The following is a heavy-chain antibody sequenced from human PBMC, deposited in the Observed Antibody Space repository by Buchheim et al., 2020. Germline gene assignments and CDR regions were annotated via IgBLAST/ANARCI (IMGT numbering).Heavy chain of an antibody. D-gene: IGHD5-12*01. V-gene: IGHV1-46*01. CDR3: ARVAYIGIGMNWFDP. CDR2: INPSGGST. J-gene: IGHJ5*02. Sequence: QVQLVQSGAEVKKPGASVKVSCKASGYTFTSYYMHWVRQAPGQGLEWMGIINPSGGSTSYAQKFQGRVTITRDTSTSTVYMGLSSMRSEETAVYYCARVAYIGIGMNWFDPWGEGTL. CDR1: GYTFTSYY.